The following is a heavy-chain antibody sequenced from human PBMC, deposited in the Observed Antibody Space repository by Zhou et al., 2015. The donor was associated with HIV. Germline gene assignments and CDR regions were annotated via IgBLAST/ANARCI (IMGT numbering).Heavy chain of an antibody. Sequence: QVQLVQSGAEVKKPGSSVKVSCKASGGTFSSYAISWVRQAPGQGLEWMGGIIPIFGTANYAQKFQGRVTITADESTSTAYMELSSLRSEDTAVYYCARDLRGSRRQAVAGTFDYWYFDLWGRGTLVTVSS. CDR1: GGTFSSYA. CDR3: ARDLRGSRRQAVAGTFDYWYFDL. D-gene: IGHD6-19*01. CDR2: IIPIFGTA. J-gene: IGHJ2*01. V-gene: IGHV1-69*01.